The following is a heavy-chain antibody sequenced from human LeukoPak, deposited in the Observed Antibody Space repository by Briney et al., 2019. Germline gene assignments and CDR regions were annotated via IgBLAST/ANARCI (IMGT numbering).Heavy chain of an antibody. D-gene: IGHD4-23*01. V-gene: IGHV1-69*13. CDR1: GGTFSSYA. CDR2: IIPIFGTA. Sequence: GASVKVSCKASGGTFSSYAINWVRQAPGQGLEWMGGIIPIFGTANYAQKFQGRVTITAVESMSTAYMELSSLRSEDTAVYYCARGWLAETTVVTPYNYWGRGTLVTVSS. CDR3: ARGWLAETTVVTPYNY. J-gene: IGHJ4*02.